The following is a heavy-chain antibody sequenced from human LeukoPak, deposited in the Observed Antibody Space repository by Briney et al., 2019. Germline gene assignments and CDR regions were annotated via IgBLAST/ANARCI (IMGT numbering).Heavy chain of an antibody. CDR2: IYYSGST. J-gene: IGHJ4*02. V-gene: IGHV4-59*01. CDR1: GGSISSYY. D-gene: IGHD3-9*01. CDR3: ARGAGTRILAGYYY. Sequence: SETLSLTCTVSGGSISSYYWSWIRQPPGKGLEWIGYIYYSGSTNYNPSLKSRVTISVDTSKNQFSLKLSSVTAADTAGYYCARGAGTRILAGYYYWGQGTLVTVSS.